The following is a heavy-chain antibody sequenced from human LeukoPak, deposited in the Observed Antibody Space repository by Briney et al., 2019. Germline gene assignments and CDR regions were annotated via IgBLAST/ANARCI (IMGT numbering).Heavy chain of an antibody. J-gene: IGHJ5*02. CDR3: ARLPKDIVVVPAAT. Sequence: SETLSLTCTVSGGSISSSSYYWGWIRQPPGKGLEWIGGIYYSGSTYYNPSLKSRVTISVDTSKNQFSLKLSSVTAADTAVYYCARLPKDIVVVPAATWGQGTLVTVSS. V-gene: IGHV4-39*01. CDR1: GGSISSSSYY. D-gene: IGHD2-2*01. CDR2: IYYSGST.